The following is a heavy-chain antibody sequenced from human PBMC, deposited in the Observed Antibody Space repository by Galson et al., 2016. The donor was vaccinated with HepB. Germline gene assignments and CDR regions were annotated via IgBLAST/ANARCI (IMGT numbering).Heavy chain of an antibody. CDR3: ARDSIAVAEPLCFDP. V-gene: IGHV3-33*01. J-gene: IGHJ5*02. CDR1: GFTFTSSA. Sequence: SLRLSCAASGFTFTSSAMHWVRQAPGKGLEWLAVIWNDGVNKYYADSVTGRFTISRDNSKNTLYLQMNSLRAEDTAVYYCARDSIAVAEPLCFDPWGQGALVSVSS. D-gene: IGHD6-19*01. CDR2: IWNDGVNK.